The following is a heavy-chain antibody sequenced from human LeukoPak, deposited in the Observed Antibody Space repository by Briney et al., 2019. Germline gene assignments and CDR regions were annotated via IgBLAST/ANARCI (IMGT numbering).Heavy chain of an antibody. J-gene: IGHJ4*02. D-gene: IGHD5-24*01. CDR3: ARVRRDRYNSPDY. CDR2: IYYSGTT. Sequence: SETLSLTCTVSGGSITSYYWSWIRQPPGKGLECIGYIYYSGTTYYNPSLKSRVTISVDTSKNQLYLKLSSVTAADTAVYYCARVRRDRYNSPDYWGQGTLVTVSS. V-gene: IGHV4-59*01. CDR1: GGSITSYY.